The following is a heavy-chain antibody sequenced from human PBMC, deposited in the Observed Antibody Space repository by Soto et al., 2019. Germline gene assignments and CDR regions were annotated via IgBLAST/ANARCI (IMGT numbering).Heavy chain of an antibody. CDR1: GGSINSGGYS. V-gene: IGHV4-31*03. D-gene: IGHD1-26*01. Sequence: PSETLALACSVSGGSINSGGYSGGWIRQHPGKGLELILYIYYTGYTYYNSSLQSRATISLDASKIHLSLRLTSVTAADTAVYSCARALSLREAAFDIWGQGTMVTVSS. CDR3: ARALSLREAAFDI. J-gene: IGHJ3*02. CDR2: IYYTGYT.